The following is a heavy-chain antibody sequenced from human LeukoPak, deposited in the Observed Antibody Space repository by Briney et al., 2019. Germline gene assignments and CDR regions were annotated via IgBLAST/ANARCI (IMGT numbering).Heavy chain of an antibody. Sequence: SETLSLTCTVSGGSISSGGYYWSWIRQPPGKGLEWIGYIYHSGSTYYNPSLKSRVTISVDRSKNQFSLKLSSVTAADTAVYYCARVPFHSDSSGYEYYYYYYMDVWGKGTTVTVSS. D-gene: IGHD3-22*01. CDR3: ARVPFHSDSSGYEYYYYYYMDV. CDR2: IYHSGST. CDR1: GGSISSGGYY. J-gene: IGHJ6*03. V-gene: IGHV4-30-2*01.